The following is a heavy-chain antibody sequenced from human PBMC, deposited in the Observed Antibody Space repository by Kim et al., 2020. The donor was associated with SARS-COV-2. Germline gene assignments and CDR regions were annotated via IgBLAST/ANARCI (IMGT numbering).Heavy chain of an antibody. CDR3: ARHRYDSTYGMDV. V-gene: IGHV5-51*01. Sequence: YRPSVQGQVTISADKSISTAYLQWSSLKASDTAMYYCARHRYDSTYGMDVWGQGTTVTVSS. D-gene: IGHD3-22*01. J-gene: IGHJ6*02.